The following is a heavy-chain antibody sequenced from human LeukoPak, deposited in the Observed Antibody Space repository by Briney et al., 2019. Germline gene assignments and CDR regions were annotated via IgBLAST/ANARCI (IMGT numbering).Heavy chain of an antibody. CDR2: IFISGST. CDR1: GHSVYSSY. Sequence: SETLSLTCSVSGHSVYSSYWSWLRQPPGKGLEWLGYIFISGSTKYNPSLKSRVSMSLDTSKNQFSLKLSAVTAAATAVYYCASLNWNGPYIWFDPWGPGTLITVSS. CDR3: ASLNWNGPYIWFDP. V-gene: IGHV4-4*09. D-gene: IGHD1-20*01. J-gene: IGHJ5*02.